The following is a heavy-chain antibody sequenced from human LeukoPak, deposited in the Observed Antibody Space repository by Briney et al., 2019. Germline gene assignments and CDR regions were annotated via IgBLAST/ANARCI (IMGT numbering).Heavy chain of an antibody. V-gene: IGHV1-2*02. CDR2: INPNSGGT. D-gene: IGHD3-22*01. J-gene: IGHJ4*02. CDR3: ARVGDDSSGYPTL. CDR1: GYIFTGYY. Sequence: ASVKGSCKASGYIFTGYYMHWVRQAPGQGLEWMGWINPNSGGTNSAQKFQGRVTMTRDTSISTAYMELSRLTSDDTATYYCARVGDDSSGYPTLWGQGSLVTVSS.